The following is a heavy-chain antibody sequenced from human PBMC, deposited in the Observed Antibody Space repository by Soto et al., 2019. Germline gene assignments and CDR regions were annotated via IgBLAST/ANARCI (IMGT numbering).Heavy chain of an antibody. V-gene: IGHV3-30*03. D-gene: IGHD6-19*01. CDR3: ARAVAVLFDY. CDR2: ISYDGSNK. CDR1: GFTFSSYG. Sequence: GESLKISCAASGFTFSSYGMHWVRQAPGKGLEWVAVISYDGSNKYYADSVKGRFTISRDNSKNTLYLQMNSLRAEDTAVYYCARAVAVLFDYWGQGTLVTVSS. J-gene: IGHJ4*02.